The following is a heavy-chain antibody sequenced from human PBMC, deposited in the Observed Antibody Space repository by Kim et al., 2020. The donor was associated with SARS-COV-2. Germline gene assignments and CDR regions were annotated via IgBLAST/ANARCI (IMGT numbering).Heavy chain of an antibody. D-gene: IGHD3-22*01. Sequence: SETLSLTCAVYGGSFSDYYWTWIRQPPGKGLEWIGEIRQTGRTNYNPSLKSRVTISVDPSGRQFYLNLTSVTAADTGVYYCARHGLYDIGGYCDSWGQGTLVTVSS. V-gene: IGHV4-34*01. CDR2: IRQTGRT. CDR3: ARHGLYDIGGYCDS. J-gene: IGHJ4*02. CDR1: GGSFSDYY.